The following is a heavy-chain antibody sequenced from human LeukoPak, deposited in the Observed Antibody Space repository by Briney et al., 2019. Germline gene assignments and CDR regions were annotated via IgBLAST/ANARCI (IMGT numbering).Heavy chain of an antibody. J-gene: IGHJ3*02. D-gene: IGHD1-26*01. V-gene: IGHV3-48*01. CDR3: AELGPFDI. Sequence: GGSLRLSCTASGFTFSSYWMHWVRQAPGKGLEWVSYISSSSSTIYYADSVKGRFTISRGNAKNSLYLQMNSLRAEDTAVYYCAELGPFDIWGQGTMVTVSS. CDR2: ISSSSSTI. CDR1: GFTFSSYW.